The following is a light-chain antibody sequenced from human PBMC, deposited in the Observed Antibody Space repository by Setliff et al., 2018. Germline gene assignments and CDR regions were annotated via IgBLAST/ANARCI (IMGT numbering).Light chain of an antibody. CDR1: SSDVGGYDL. V-gene: IGLV2-14*02. Sequence: QSVLTQPASVSGSPGQSITISCTGTSSDVGGYDLVSWYQHHPGRAPKLIIYGVSERPLGVSSRFSGSKSGNTASLTISGLQAEDEADYYCSSYSSRTTLDVFGTGTKVTVL. J-gene: IGLJ1*01. CDR2: GVS. CDR3: SSYSSRTTLDV.